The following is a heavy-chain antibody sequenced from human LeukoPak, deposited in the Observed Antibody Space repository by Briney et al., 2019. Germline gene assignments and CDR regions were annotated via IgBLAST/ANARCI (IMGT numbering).Heavy chain of an antibody. D-gene: IGHD3-3*01. CDR2: INHSGST. CDR3: ARSSLYDFWSGYYYSGGYYYYMDV. CDR1: GGSFSGYY. J-gene: IGHJ6*03. Sequence: PSETLSLTXAVYGGSFSGYYWSWIRQPPGKGLEWIGEINHSGSTNYNPSLKSRVTISVDTSKNQFSLKLSSVTAADTAVYYCARSSLYDFWSGYYYSGGYYYYMDVWGKGTTVTVSS. V-gene: IGHV4-34*01.